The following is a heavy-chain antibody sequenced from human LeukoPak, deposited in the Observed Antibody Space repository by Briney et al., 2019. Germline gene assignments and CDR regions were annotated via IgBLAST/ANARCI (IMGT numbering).Heavy chain of an antibody. CDR1: GGSISSYY. CDR3: ARVPTTVTPWYYFDY. V-gene: IGHV4-59*08. Sequence: PSETLSLTCTVSGGSISSYYWSWIRQPPGKGLEWIGYIYYSGSTNYNPSLKSRVTISVDTSKNQFSLKLSSVTATDTAVYYCARVPTTVTPWYYFDYWGQGTLVTVSS. J-gene: IGHJ4*02. D-gene: IGHD4-11*01. CDR2: IYYSGST.